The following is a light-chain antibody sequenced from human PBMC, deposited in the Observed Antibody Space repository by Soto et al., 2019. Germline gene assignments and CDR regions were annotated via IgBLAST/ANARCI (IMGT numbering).Light chain of an antibody. CDR3: QTWGTGIHVV. J-gene: IGLJ2*01. CDR2: LNSDGSH. V-gene: IGLV4-69*01. Sequence: QPVLTQSPSASASLGASVKLTCTLSSGHSSYAIAWHQQQPEKGPRYLMKLNSDGSHSKGDGIPDRFSGSSSGAERYFTISSLQSEDEADYYCQTWGTGIHVVFGGGTQLTVL. CDR1: SGHSSYA.